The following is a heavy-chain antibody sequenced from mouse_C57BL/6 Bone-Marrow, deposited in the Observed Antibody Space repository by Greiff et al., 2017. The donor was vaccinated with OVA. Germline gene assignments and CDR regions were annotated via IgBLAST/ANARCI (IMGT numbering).Heavy chain of an antibody. V-gene: IGHV1-76*01. J-gene: IGHJ4*01. Sequence: QVQLQQSGAELVRPGASVKLSCKASGYTFTDYYINWVKQRPGQGLEWIARIYPGSGNTYYNEKFKGKATLTAEKSSSTAYMQLSSLTSEDSAVYFCARWGVTNYAMDYWGQGTSVTVSS. CDR1: GYTFTDYY. CDR2: IYPGSGNT. D-gene: IGHD2-2*01. CDR3: ARWGVTNYAMDY.